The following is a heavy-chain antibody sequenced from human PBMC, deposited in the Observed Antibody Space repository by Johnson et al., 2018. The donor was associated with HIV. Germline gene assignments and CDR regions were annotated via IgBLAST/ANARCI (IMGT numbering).Heavy chain of an antibody. J-gene: IGHJ3*01. CDR2: ISGSGSAR. CDR3: ARDQGVRRVVVFDDAFDV. Sequence: QVQLVESGGGLVQPGGSLRLSCAASRFIFSDYFMSWIRQAPGKGLEWVASISGSGSARYYADSVKGRFTISRDNARTSLYLQMNSLRAEDTAVYYCARDQGVRRVVVFDDAFDVWGQGTMVTVSS. D-gene: IGHD2-15*01. CDR1: RFIFSDYF. V-gene: IGHV3-11*04.